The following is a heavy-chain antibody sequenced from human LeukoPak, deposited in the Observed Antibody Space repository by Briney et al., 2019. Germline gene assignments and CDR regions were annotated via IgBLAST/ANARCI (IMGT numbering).Heavy chain of an antibody. V-gene: IGHV1-18*01. Sequence: PGASVKVSCKASGYTFTSYGISWVRQAPGQGHEWMGWISAYNGNTNYAQKLQGRVTMTTDTSTSTAYMELRSLRSDDTAVYYCARLGYCSGGSCKKEYYYYYGMDVWGQGTTVTVSS. D-gene: IGHD2-15*01. CDR3: ARLGYCSGGSCKKEYYYYYGMDV. CDR1: GYTFTSYG. CDR2: ISAYNGNT. J-gene: IGHJ6*02.